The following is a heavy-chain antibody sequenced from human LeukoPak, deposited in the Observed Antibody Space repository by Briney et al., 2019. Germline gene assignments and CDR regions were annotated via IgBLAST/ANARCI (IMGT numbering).Heavy chain of an antibody. CDR2: FSYGGTT. D-gene: IGHD2-2*01. CDR3: ARDRGPAAAIFDY. CDR1: GGSVSISTYY. V-gene: IGHV4-39*07. Sequence: PSEALSLTCTVSGGSVSISTYYWGWIRHSPGKGLEWIGSFSYGGTTYYNPSLKSRVTISVDTSKNQFSLKLSSVTAADTAVYYCARDRGPAAAIFDYWGQGTLVTVSS. J-gene: IGHJ4*02.